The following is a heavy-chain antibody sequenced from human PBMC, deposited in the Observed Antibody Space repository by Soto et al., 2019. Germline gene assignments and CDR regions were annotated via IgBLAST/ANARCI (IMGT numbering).Heavy chain of an antibody. CDR1: GFTFSSYA. CDR2: ISGSGGST. CDR3: AKDLVRLGELFFDY. Sequence: GGSLRLSCAASGFTFSSYAMSWVRQAPGKGLEWVSAISGSGGSTYYADSVKGRFTISRDNSKNTLYLLMNSLRAEDTAVYYCAKDLVRLGELFFDYWGQGTLVTVSS. V-gene: IGHV3-23*01. D-gene: IGHD3-16*01. J-gene: IGHJ4*02.